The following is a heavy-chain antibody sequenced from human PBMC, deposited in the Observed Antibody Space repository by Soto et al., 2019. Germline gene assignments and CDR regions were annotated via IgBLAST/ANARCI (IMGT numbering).Heavy chain of an antibody. J-gene: IGHJ5*02. Sequence: GGSLRLSCAASGFTFRNYGMNWVRQAPGKGLEWVSYIGLGSEKYYVDSVKGRFTISRDNAKNSLYLQMNSLRDEDTAVYYCAREGGSLNWFDPWGQGTLVTVS. CDR1: GFTFRNYG. CDR2: IGLGSEK. V-gene: IGHV3-48*02. CDR3: AREGGSLNWFDP. D-gene: IGHD1-26*01.